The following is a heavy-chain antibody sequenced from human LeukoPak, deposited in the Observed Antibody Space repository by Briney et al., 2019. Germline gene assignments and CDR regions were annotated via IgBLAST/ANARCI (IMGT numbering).Heavy chain of an antibody. V-gene: IGHV3-21*01. CDR2: IGKRGYHI. CDR1: GLTFSTYT. CDR3: ARVRIRGMSDY. Sequence: GGSLRLSCAASGLTFSTYTMNWVRQATGKGLEWVSCIGKRGYHIFYADSVKGRFTISRDNANNSLYLHMNSLRAEDTAVYYCARVRIRGMSDYWGQGTLVTDSS. J-gene: IGHJ4*02. D-gene: IGHD6-13*01.